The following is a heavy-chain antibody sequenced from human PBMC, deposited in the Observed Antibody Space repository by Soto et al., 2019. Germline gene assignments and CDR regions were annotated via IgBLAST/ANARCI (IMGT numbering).Heavy chain of an antibody. CDR2: ISYDGSNK. V-gene: IGHV3-30*18. Sequence: PGGSLRLSCAASGFTFSSYGMHWVRQAPGKGLEWVAVISYDGSNKYYADSVKGRFTISRDNSKNTLYLQMNSLRAEDTAVYYCAKDWGRGLGEFDYWGQGTLVTVSS. CDR3: AKDWGRGLGEFDY. CDR1: GFTFSSYG. J-gene: IGHJ4*02. D-gene: IGHD7-27*01.